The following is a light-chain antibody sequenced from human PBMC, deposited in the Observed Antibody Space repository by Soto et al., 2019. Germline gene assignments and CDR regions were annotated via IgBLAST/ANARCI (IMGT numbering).Light chain of an antibody. CDR3: QQYGSPPRT. V-gene: IGKV3-20*01. Sequence: EIVLTPSPGTLSLSPGERATLSCRASQGLSRSDLAWYQQKPGQAPRPLIYGASSRATGIPDRFSGSGSGTDFTLNISRLEPEEVDLYYCQQYGSPPRTFGGVNKVEIK. CDR2: GAS. CDR1: QGLSRSD. J-gene: IGKJ4*01.